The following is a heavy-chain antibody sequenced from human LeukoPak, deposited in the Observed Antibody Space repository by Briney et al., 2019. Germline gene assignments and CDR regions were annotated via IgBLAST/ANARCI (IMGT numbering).Heavy chain of an antibody. D-gene: IGHD6-19*01. Sequence: SETLSLTCTVSGGSLSSYYWSWIRQPPGKGLEWIGDIYYSGSTNYNPSLKSRVTISVDTSKNQYSLKLSSVTAADTAVYYCATQGYSSGWYMYYWGQGTLVTVSS. V-gene: IGHV4-59*08. CDR1: GGSLSSYY. CDR2: IYYSGST. J-gene: IGHJ4*02. CDR3: ATQGYSSGWYMYY.